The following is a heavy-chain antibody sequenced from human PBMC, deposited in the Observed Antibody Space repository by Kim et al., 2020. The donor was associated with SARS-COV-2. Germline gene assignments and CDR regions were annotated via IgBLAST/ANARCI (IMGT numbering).Heavy chain of an antibody. V-gene: IGHV4-59*13. J-gene: IGHJ4*02. CDR2: IYYSGST. D-gene: IGHD5-12*01. CDR1: GGSISSYY. Sequence: SETLSLTCTVSGGSISSYYWSWIRQPPGKGLEWIGDIYYSGSTNYNPSLKSRVTISVDTSKNQFSLKLSSVTAADTAVYYCARVIVATILSASVPYYFDYWGQGTLVTVSS. CDR3: ARVIVATILSASVPYYFDY.